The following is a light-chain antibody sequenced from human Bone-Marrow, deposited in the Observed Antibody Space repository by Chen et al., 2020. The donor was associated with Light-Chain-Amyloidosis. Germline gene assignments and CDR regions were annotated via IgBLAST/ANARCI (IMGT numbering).Light chain of an antibody. CDR3: CSPSTYSTLNV. V-gene: IGLV2-14*03. CDR2: DVS. Sequence: QSAVTQPASVSGSPGQSLTISCTGTSSDVGPSEFVSWYQQHPGKAPQLIIFDVSNRPSGVSRRFSGDKAGNTASLFISGLQAEDEADYYCCSPSTYSTLNVFGGGTKLTVL. CDR1: SSDVGPSEF. J-gene: IGLJ2*01.